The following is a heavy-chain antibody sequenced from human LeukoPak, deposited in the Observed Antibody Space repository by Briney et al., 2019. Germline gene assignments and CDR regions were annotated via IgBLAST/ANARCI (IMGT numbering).Heavy chain of an antibody. D-gene: IGHD1-14*01. V-gene: IGHV4-59*01. Sequence: PSETLSLTCTVSGGSISSYYWTWIRQPPGKGLEWIGYIYYSGSTNYNPSLKSRVTISVDTSKNKFSLKLSSVTAADTAVYYCAGEAGTWEENERYFDLWGRGTLVTVSS. CDR1: GGSISSYY. CDR2: IYYSGST. J-gene: IGHJ2*01. CDR3: AGEAGTWEENERYFDL.